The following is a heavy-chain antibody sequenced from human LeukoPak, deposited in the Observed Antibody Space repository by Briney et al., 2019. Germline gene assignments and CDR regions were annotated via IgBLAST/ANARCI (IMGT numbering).Heavy chain of an antibody. Sequence: SETLSLTCADYGGSFSGYYWSWIRQPPGKGLEWIGEINHSGSTNYNPSLKSRVTISVDTSKNQFSLKLSSVTAADTAVYYCARGGGLRYFDWLPPDWFDPWGQGTLVTVSS. CDR2: INHSGST. J-gene: IGHJ5*02. CDR3: ARGGGLRYFDWLPPDWFDP. CDR1: GGSFSGYY. D-gene: IGHD3-9*01. V-gene: IGHV4-34*01.